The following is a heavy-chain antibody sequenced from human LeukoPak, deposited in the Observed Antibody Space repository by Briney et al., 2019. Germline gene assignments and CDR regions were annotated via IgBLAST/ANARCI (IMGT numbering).Heavy chain of an antibody. V-gene: IGHV1-8*01. Sequence: ASVKVSCKASGYTFTGYDINWVRQATGQGLEWMGWMNPNSGDTGSPQKFQGRVTMTRNTAISTAYMELSSLRAEDTAVYYCAKAWFDYGDYIDYWGQGTLVTVSS. CDR1: GYTFTGYD. D-gene: IGHD4-17*01. CDR3: AKAWFDYGDYIDY. CDR2: MNPNSGDT. J-gene: IGHJ4*02.